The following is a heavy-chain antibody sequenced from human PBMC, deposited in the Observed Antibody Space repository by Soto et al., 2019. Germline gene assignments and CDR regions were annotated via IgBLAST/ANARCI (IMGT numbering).Heavy chain of an antibody. CDR1: GGSISSGDYY. J-gene: IGHJ4*02. CDR2: IYYNGNT. CDR3: ARTYYDTLTGYLVDY. V-gene: IGHV4-30-4*01. D-gene: IGHD3-9*01. Sequence: ASETLSLTCTVSGGSISSGDYYWSWIRQPPGKGLEWIGYIYYNGNTYYNPSLKSRVTMSPDTSKNQFSLKLTSVTAADTAVYYCARTYYDTLTGYLVDYWGQGTLVTVSS.